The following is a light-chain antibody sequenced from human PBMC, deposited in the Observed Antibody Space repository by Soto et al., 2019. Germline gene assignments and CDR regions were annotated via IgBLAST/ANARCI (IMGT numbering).Light chain of an antibody. CDR2: GAS. CDR3: QQYDTSPET. Sequence: EVVLTQSPGTLSLSPGERATLSCRASQSLSSNLLAWYQQKPGQAPRLLIYGASSRATGIPDRFSGSGSGTDFTLTISRLESGDVAVYFCQQYDTSPETFGQGTKVVI. J-gene: IGKJ1*01. CDR1: QSLSSNL. V-gene: IGKV3-20*01.